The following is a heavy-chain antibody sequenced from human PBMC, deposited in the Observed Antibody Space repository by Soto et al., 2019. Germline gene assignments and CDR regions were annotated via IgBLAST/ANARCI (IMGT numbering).Heavy chain of an antibody. CDR2: INSDGSTT. Sequence: EVQLVESGGGLVQRGESLRLSCAASGFTFSTAWMYWVRQAPGKGLVWVSRINSDGSTTQYADSVRGRFTISRDNAKNTLLLEVNSLTIEDTAVYFCACLSMPRGPGDFWGQGTLVTVSS. D-gene: IGHD3-10*01. CDR1: GFTFSTAW. V-gene: IGHV3-74*03. CDR3: ACLSMPRGPGDF. J-gene: IGHJ4*02.